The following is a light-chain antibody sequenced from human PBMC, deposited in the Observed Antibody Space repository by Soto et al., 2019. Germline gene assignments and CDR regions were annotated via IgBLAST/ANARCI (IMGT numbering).Light chain of an antibody. Sequence: EIVVTQSPATLSVSPGERVTLSCRASQSVNTNFAWYQQKPGQAPRLLIYGASIRATDIPGRISGSGSGREFILNISSLQSEDGGIAYGQQYNNWPSWTFGRGTKVGIK. CDR2: GAS. CDR1: QSVNTN. J-gene: IGKJ1*01. V-gene: IGKV3-15*01. CDR3: QQYNNWPSWT.